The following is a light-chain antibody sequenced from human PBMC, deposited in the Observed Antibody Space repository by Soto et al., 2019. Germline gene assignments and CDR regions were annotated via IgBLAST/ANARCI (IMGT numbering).Light chain of an antibody. CDR1: QSVNNNY. V-gene: IGKV3-20*01. CDR3: HQYGSIPRT. CDR2: GAS. J-gene: IGKJ2*01. Sequence: ETVLTQSPGTLSLSPGERATLSCRASQSVNNNYLAWHQQKPGQAPRLLIYGASSRATGVPDRFSGSGSGTDVTLTISRLEPEDFAVYYCHQYGSIPRTFGQGTKLEIK.